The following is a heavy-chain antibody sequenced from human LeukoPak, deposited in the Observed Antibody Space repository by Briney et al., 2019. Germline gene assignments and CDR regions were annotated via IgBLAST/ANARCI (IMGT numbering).Heavy chain of an antibody. V-gene: IGHV1-8*02. J-gene: IGHJ6*02. CDR3: ARGAIFGVTPRGYGMDV. D-gene: IGHD3-3*01. CDR2: MNPNNGGT. Sequence: ASVKVSCKASGYTFTSYGISWVRQAPGQGLEWVGWMNPNNGGTVYAQKFQGRVTMTRDTSTGTSYMELNSLRSEDTAVYYCARGAIFGVTPRGYGMDVWGQGTTVTVSS. CDR1: GYTFTSYG.